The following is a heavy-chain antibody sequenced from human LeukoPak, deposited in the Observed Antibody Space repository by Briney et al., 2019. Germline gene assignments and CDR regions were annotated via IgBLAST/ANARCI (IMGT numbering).Heavy chain of an antibody. D-gene: IGHD5-24*01. CDR1: GFTFSAYG. CDR3: AKSREGVPTRCLDS. Sequence: SGGSLRLSCAASGFTFSAYGMNWVRQAPGKGLEWVAIISFDGGTSYYADSVKGRFTISRDTSKSTLYLQMDSLRAEDTAVYYCAKSREGVPTRCLDSWGQGTLVTVSS. J-gene: IGHJ4*02. CDR2: ISFDGGTS. V-gene: IGHV3-30*18.